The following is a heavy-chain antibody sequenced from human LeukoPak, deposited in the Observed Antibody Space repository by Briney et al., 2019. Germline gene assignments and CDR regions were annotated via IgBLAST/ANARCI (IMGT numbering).Heavy chain of an antibody. Sequence: GGSLRLSCAASGFTFSSYSMNWVRQAPGKGLEWVSSISSSSSYIYYADSVKGRFTISGDNAKNSLHLQMNSLRAEDTAVYYCARALYCTGGVCYTDDAFDIWGQGTMVTVSS. CDR3: ARALYCTGGVCYTDDAFDI. CDR2: ISSSSSYI. D-gene: IGHD2-8*02. V-gene: IGHV3-21*01. J-gene: IGHJ3*02. CDR1: GFTFSSYS.